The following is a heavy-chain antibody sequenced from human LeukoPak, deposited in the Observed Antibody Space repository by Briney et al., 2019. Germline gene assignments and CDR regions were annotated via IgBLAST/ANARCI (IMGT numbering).Heavy chain of an antibody. D-gene: IGHD6-13*01. CDR3: AGGRSSSSWYYYYMDV. CDR1: GGSFSGYY. Sequence: SSETLSLTCAVYGGSFSGYYWSWIRQPPGKGLEWIGEINHSGSTNYNPSLKSRVTISVDTSKNQFSLKLSSVTAADTAVYYCAGGRSSSSWYYYYMDVWGKGTTVTVSS. V-gene: IGHV4-34*01. J-gene: IGHJ6*03. CDR2: INHSGST.